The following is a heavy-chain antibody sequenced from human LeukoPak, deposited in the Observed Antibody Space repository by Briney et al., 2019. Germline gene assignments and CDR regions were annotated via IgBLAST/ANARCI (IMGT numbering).Heavy chain of an antibody. CDR3: ARDQLDH. J-gene: IGHJ5*02. CDR2: AFVGGDT. V-gene: IGHV3-53*01. Sequence: QPGGSLRLSWVSSGLDVSRTYMKLIRQAPGKGLEWVSTAFVGGDTYYADSVEGRFTLSKDISTNTMYLQIDGLRPEDTAVYFCARDQLDHWGQGALVSVSP. CDR1: GLDVSRTY.